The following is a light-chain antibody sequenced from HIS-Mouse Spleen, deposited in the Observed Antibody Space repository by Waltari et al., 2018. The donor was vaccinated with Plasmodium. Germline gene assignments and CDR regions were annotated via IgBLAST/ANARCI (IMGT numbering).Light chain of an antibody. V-gene: IGLV3-10*01. CDR1: ALPKKY. CDR3: YSTDSSGNHRV. J-gene: IGLJ3*02. Sequence: SYELTQPPSVSVSPGQTARITCSGDALPKKYAYWYQQKLGQAPVLVISEDSKRPPGIPERFSGSSSGTMATLTISGAQVEDEADDYCYSTDSSGNHRVFGGGTKLTVL. CDR2: EDS.